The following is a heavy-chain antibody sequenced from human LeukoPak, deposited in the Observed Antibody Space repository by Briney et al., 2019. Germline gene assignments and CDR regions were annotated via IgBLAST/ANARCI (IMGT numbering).Heavy chain of an antibody. CDR1: GGSISSSSYY. CDR2: IYYSGST. Sequence: SETLSLTCTVSGGSISSSSYYWGWIRQPPGKGLEWIGSIYYSGSTYYNPSLKSRVTISVDTSKNQFSLKLSSVTAADTAVYYCARRSVKCDAFDIWGQGTMVTVSS. D-gene: IGHD3-10*01. J-gene: IGHJ3*02. V-gene: IGHV4-39*01. CDR3: ARRSVKCDAFDI.